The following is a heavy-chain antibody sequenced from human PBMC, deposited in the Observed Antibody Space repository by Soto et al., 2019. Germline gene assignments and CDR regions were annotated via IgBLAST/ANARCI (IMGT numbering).Heavy chain of an antibody. CDR3: ASSIAVAGYFDY. J-gene: IGHJ4*02. CDR1: GFTFSSYA. CDR2: ISGSGGST. V-gene: IGHV3-23*01. D-gene: IGHD6-19*01. Sequence: LGGSLRLSCAASGFTFSSYAMSWVRQAPGKGLEWVSAISGSGGSTYYADSVKGRFTISRDNSKNTLYLQMNSLRAEDTAVYYCASSIAVAGYFDYWGQGTLVTVSS.